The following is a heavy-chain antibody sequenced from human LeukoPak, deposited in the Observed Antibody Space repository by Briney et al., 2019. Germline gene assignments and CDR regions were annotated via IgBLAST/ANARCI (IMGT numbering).Heavy chain of an antibody. Sequence: GGSLRLSCAASGFTFSSYAMHWVRQAPGKGLEWVAVISYDGSNKYYADSVKGRFTISRDNSKNTLYLQMNSLRAEDTAVYYCARDAHGNGFDYWGQGTLVTVSS. CDR2: ISYDGSNK. D-gene: IGHD4-23*01. CDR1: GFTFSSYA. J-gene: IGHJ4*02. V-gene: IGHV3-30*14. CDR3: ARDAHGNGFDY.